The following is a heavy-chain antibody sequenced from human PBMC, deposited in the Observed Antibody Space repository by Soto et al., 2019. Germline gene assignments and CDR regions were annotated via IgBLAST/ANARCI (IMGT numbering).Heavy chain of an antibody. CDR2: IYYSGTT. V-gene: IGHV4-39*01. CDR3: ARHTDDILTGNEALDI. Sequence: SETLSLTCTVSGGSISSSSYYWGWIRQPPGKGLEWIGNIYYSGTTNYNLSLKSRVTISVDTSENQFSLKLTSVTAADTAVYYCARHTDDILTGNEALDIWGQGTVVTFSS. D-gene: IGHD3-9*01. CDR1: GGSISSSSYY. J-gene: IGHJ3*02.